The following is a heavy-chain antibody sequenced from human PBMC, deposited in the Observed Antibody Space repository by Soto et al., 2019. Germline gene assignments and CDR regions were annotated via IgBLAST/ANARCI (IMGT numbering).Heavy chain of an antibody. CDR2: IKQDGSEE. CDR1: GFTFSSYW. D-gene: IGHD6-13*01. J-gene: IGHJ6*02. CDR3: ARIAASGRGWDV. V-gene: IGHV3-7*01. Sequence: EVQLVDSGGGLVQPGGSLRLSCVDSGFTFSSYWMSWVRQAPVKGLEWVGNIKQDGSEENYVDSVKGRFTISRDNAKNSMYLQMNSLRAEDTDVYYCARIAASGRGWDVWGQGTTVVVSS.